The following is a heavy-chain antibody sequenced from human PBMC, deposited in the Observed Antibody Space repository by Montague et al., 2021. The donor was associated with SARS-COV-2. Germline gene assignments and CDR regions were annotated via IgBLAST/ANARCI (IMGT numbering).Heavy chain of an antibody. CDR2: ITYDGIDK. J-gene: IGHJ3*02. V-gene: IGHV3-30*04. CDR3: ARDLGVLAFDI. Sequence: SLRLSCAASGFIFSNFAFHWVRQAPGKGLEWLAIITYDGIDKFYADSVKGRFTISRDNSKNTLYLQMNSLRAEDTAVYYCARDLGVLAFDIWGQGTMVTVSS. D-gene: IGHD3-16*01. CDR1: GFIFSNFA.